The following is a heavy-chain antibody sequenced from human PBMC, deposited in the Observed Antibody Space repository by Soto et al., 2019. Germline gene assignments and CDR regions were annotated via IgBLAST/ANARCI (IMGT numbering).Heavy chain of an antibody. CDR2: IIPIFGTA. Sequence: SVKVSCKASGGTFSSYAISWVRQAPGQGLEWMGGIIPIFGTANYAQKFQGRVTITADESTSTAYMELSSLRSEDTAVYYCARRSRAAAGPQVTPPGDNYYGMDVWGQGTTVTVSS. D-gene: IGHD6-13*01. CDR3: ARRSRAAAGPQVTPPGDNYYGMDV. J-gene: IGHJ6*02. CDR1: GGTFSSYA. V-gene: IGHV1-69*13.